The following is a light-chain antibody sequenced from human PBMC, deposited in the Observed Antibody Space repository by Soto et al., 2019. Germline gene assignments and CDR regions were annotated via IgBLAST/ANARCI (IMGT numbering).Light chain of an antibody. V-gene: IGKV2-28*01. CDR2: VAS. Sequence: DLVMTQSPLSLPVTPGEPASISCRSSQSLLHSNGNNYLDWYLQKTGQPPRLLIYVASNRASGVHDRFSGSGAGTDFTLKISRVAAEDVGVYYCMQDLEAPRTVGQGTKVEVK. J-gene: IGKJ1*01. CDR1: QSLLHSNGNNY. CDR3: MQDLEAPRT.